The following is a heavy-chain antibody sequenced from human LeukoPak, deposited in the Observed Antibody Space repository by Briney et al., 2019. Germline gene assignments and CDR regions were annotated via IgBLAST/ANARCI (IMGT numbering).Heavy chain of an antibody. CDR3: ARGYYDILTGYSRGLEPFDY. Sequence: GASVKVSCKASGYTFTGYYMHWVRQAPGQGLEWMGWINPNSGGTNYAQKFQGRVTMTRDTSISTAYMELSRLRSDDTAVYYCARGYYDILTGYSRGLEPFDYWGQGTLVTVSS. V-gene: IGHV1-2*02. D-gene: IGHD3-9*01. CDR1: GYTFTGYY. J-gene: IGHJ4*02. CDR2: INPNSGGT.